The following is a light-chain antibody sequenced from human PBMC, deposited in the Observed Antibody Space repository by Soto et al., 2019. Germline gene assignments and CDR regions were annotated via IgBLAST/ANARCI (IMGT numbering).Light chain of an antibody. J-gene: IGKJ3*01. V-gene: IGKV1-39*01. CDR3: QQYYSYPLT. CDR2: KAS. Sequence: DIQVTQNASSLSASVGDSFTMACRTSQSIASYVNWYQQKPGKAPKLLIYKASTLKSGVPSRFSGSGSGTDFTLTISCLQSEDFATYYCQQYYSYPLTFGPGTKVDIK. CDR1: QSIASY.